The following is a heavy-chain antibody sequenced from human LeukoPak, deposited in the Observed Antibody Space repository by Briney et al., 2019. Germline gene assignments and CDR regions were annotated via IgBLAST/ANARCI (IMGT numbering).Heavy chain of an antibody. CDR2: IWYDGSNK. CDR3: ARDPTRYLRYGYFDY. V-gene: IGHV3-33*01. D-gene: IGHD3-9*01. CDR1: GFTFSSYG. Sequence: GGSLRLSCAASGFTFSSYGMHWVRQAPGKGLEWVAVIWYDGSNKYYADSVKGRFTISRDNSKNTLYLQMNSLRAEDTAVYYCARDPTRYLRYGYFDYWGQGTPVTVSP. J-gene: IGHJ4*02.